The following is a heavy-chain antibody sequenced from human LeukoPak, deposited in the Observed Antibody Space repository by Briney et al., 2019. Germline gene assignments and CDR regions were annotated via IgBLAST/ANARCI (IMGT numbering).Heavy chain of an antibody. CDR2: FSGRGGST. V-gene: IGHV3-23*01. Sequence: GGSLRLSCAASGFTFSTYAVRWVRQAPGKGPECVSGFSGRGGSTYYADSVKGRFTISRDNAKNTLYLQMNSLRAEDTAVYYCANPPIPYDSSGHPLDSWGQGTLVTVSS. CDR1: GFTFSTYA. J-gene: IGHJ4*02. D-gene: IGHD3-22*01. CDR3: ANPPIPYDSSGHPLDS.